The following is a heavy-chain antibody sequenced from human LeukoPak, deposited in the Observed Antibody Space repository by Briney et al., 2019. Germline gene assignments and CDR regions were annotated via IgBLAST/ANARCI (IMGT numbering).Heavy chain of an antibody. CDR1: GYTFTSYD. D-gene: IGHD6-6*01. Sequence: ASVKVSCKASGYTFTSYDINWVRQATGQGLEWMGWMNPNSGNTGYAQKFQGRVTITRNTSISTAYMELSSLRSEDTAVYYCARAPRSSSVYGYWGQGTLVTVSS. V-gene: IGHV1-8*03. CDR2: MNPNSGNT. J-gene: IGHJ4*02. CDR3: ARAPRSSSVYGY.